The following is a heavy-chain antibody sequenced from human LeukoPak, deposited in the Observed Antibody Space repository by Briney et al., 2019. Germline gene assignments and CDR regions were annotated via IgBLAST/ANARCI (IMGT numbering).Heavy chain of an antibody. V-gene: IGHV4-38-2*02. CDR3: ARSSSYYYYMDV. Sequence: SETLSLTCTVSGYSISSGYYWGWIRQPPGKGPEWIGSIYYSGSTYYNPSLKSRVTISVDTSKNQFSLKLSSVTAADTAVYYCARSSSYYYYMDVWGKGTTVTVSS. CDR2: IYYSGST. CDR1: GYSISSGYY. J-gene: IGHJ6*03.